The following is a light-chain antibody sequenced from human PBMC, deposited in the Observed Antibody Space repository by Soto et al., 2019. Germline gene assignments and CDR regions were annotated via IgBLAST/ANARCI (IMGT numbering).Light chain of an antibody. CDR1: QSVSSN. J-gene: IGKJ5*01. Sequence: EIVMTQSPATLSGSLGERATLSCRASQSVSSNLAWYQLKPGQAPRLLIYDASNRATGIPARFSGSGSGTDFTLTISSLEPEDLAVYYCQQHGSSLPITVGQGTRLEIK. CDR3: QQHGSSLPIT. V-gene: IGKV3D-11*03. CDR2: DAS.